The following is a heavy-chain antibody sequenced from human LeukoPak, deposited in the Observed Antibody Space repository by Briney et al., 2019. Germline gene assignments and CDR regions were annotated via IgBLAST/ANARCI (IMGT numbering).Heavy chain of an antibody. CDR2: IRAYNGNT. CDR1: GYTFTSYG. V-gene: IGHV1-18*01. CDR3: ARDRGGMDVPTLKNYFDY. Sequence: GASVKVSCKASGYTFTSYGISWVRQAPGQGLEWMGWIRAYNGNTNYAQKLQGRVTMTTDTSTSTAYMELRSLRSDDTAVYYCARDRGGMDVPTLKNYFDYWGQGTLVTVSS. J-gene: IGHJ4*02. D-gene: IGHD6-13*01.